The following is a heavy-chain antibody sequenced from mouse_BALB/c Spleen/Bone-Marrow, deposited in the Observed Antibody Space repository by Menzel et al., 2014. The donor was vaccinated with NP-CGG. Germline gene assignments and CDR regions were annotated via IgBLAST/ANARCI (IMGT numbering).Heavy chain of an antibody. Sequence: VQLQASGPELVKPGSSIKISCIASGYSFTGYTMNWVKQTLGKNLEWIGLINPYNGGSSYNQKFKGKATLTVDKSSSTAYMELLSLTSEDSAVYYCARGSMGTRYYAMVDWGQGTSVSVTS. J-gene: IGHJ4*01. CDR2: INPYNGGS. D-gene: IGHD2-10*02. CDR1: GYSFTGYT. CDR3: ARGSMGTRYYAMVD. V-gene: IGHV1-31*01.